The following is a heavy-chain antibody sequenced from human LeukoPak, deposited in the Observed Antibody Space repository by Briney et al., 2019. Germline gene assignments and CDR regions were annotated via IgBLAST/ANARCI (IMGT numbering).Heavy chain of an antibody. V-gene: IGHV4-59*01. Sequence: SETLSLTCTVYGGSINSYYWSWIRQPPGKGLEWIGYIYYSGNTNYNPSPKSRVSISIDTSKNQLSLQLSSVTAADTAVYYCARDRDSSGLRDFDLWGRDTLVTVSA. D-gene: IGHD3-22*01. CDR3: ARDRDSSGLRDFDL. CDR2: IYYSGNT. CDR1: GGSINSYY. J-gene: IGHJ2*01.